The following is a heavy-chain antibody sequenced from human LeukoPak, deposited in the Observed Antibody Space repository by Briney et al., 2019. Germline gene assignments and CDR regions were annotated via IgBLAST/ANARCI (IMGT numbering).Heavy chain of an antibody. CDR3: ARGRAFFD. D-gene: IGHD3-3*02. Sequence: SETLSLTCAVYGGSFSGYYWNWIRQPPGKGLEWIGEINNSGSTNYIPSLKSRVTISRDTSKNQFSLKLSSVTAADTAVYYCARGRAFFDWGQGTLVTVSS. V-gene: IGHV4-34*01. CDR1: GGSFSGYY. J-gene: IGHJ4*02. CDR2: INNSGST.